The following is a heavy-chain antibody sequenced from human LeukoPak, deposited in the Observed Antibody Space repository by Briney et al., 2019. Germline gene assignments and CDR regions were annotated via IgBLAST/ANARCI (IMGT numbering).Heavy chain of an antibody. CDR3: QTYYYYYGMDV. Sequence: SETLSLTCAVYGGTFSGYYWSWIRQPPGKGLEWIGEINYSGSTNYNPSLKSRVTISVDTSKNQFSLRLSSVTAADTAVYYCQTYYYYYGMDVWGQGTTVTVSS. J-gene: IGHJ6*02. V-gene: IGHV4-34*08. CDR2: INYSGST. CDR1: GGTFSGYY.